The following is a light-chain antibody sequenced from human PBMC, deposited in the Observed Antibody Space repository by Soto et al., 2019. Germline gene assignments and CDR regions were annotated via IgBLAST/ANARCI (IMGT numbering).Light chain of an antibody. V-gene: IGKV3-11*01. CDR3: QQYSSWLRS. CDR2: HVS. J-gene: IGKJ4*01. CDR1: QSVVN. Sequence: EVVLTQSPATLSLSPGERATLSCRASQSVVNLAWYQHKRGQAPRLLIYHVSTRATGIPSRFSGSGSETDFTLTISSLEPEDFAGYYCQQYSSWLRSFGGGTKVEIK.